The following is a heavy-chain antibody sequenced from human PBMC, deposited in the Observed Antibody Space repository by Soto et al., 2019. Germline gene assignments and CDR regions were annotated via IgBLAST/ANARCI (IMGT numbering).Heavy chain of an antibody. CDR1: GGSISSSPYY. D-gene: IGHD1-1*01. CDR3: ARHGPLTNNWNQLNC. CDR2: IYYNGNT. Sequence: QLQLQESGPGLVKPSETLSLTCTVSGGSISSSPYYWAWIRQPPGKGLQWIGNIYYNGNTFYNPSLRSRVTISIDTSKRQFSLGLSSVTASDTAVYYCARHGPLTNNWNQLNCWGQGTLVTVSS. J-gene: IGHJ4*02. V-gene: IGHV4-39*01.